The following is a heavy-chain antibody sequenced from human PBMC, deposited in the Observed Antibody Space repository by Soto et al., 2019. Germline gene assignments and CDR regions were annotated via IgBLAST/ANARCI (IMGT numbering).Heavy chain of an antibody. CDR1: GYTFTSYG. V-gene: IGHV1-18*01. CDR3: ARGGSSWKDYYYGMDV. D-gene: IGHD6-6*01. CDR2: ISAYNGNT. J-gene: IGHJ6*02. Sequence: ASVKVSCKASGYTFTSYGISWVRQAPGQGLEWMGWISAYNGNTNYAQKLQGRVTMTTDTSTSTAYMELRSLRSDDTAVYYCARGGSSWKDYYYGMDVWGQGTTVTVSS.